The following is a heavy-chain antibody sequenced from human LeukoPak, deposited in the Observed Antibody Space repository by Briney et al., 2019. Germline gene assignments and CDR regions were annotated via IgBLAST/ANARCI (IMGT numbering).Heavy chain of an antibody. CDR3: ATSGGFVLPNAITGNWYMDV. D-gene: IGHD2-2*01. CDR1: GFTFSDYS. J-gene: IGHJ6*03. CDR2: ITSAGGYK. V-gene: IGHV3-21*01. Sequence: GGSLRLSCGASGFTFSDYSMNWVRQAPGKGLAWAASITSAGGYKYYADSVKGRFTISRDNAQNSLFLQMTSLRAEDTAVYFCATSGGFVLPNAITGNWYMDVWGRGTSVTVSS.